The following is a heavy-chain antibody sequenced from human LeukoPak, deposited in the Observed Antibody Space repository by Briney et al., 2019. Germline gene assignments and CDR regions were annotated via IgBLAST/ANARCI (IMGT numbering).Heavy chain of an antibody. Sequence: GGSLRLSCVASGFPFSSYGMHWVRQAPGKGLEWVAVIWSVGGAEYYADSVKGRFTISRDNSKNMLFLQMNSLRAEDTAVYYCAKAPPYTKYFDYWGQGTLLTVSS. D-gene: IGHD1-1*01. CDR2: IWSVGGAE. CDR3: AKAPPYTKYFDY. J-gene: IGHJ4*02. CDR1: GFPFSSYG. V-gene: IGHV3-33*06.